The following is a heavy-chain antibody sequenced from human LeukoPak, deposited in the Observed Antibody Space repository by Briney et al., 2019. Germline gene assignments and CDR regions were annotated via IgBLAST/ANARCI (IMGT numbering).Heavy chain of an antibody. V-gene: IGHV4-30-4*02. CDR3: ARLSDHGPHLDY. CDR2: IYYSGST. Sequence: PSETLSLTCTVSGGSISIVNYYWSWIRQPPGKGLEWIGYIYYSGSTFYNPSLKSRVTISVDTSKNQFSLKLSSVTAADTAVYYCARLSDHGPHLDYWGQGTLVTVSS. CDR1: GGSISIVNYY. D-gene: IGHD2-8*01. J-gene: IGHJ4*02.